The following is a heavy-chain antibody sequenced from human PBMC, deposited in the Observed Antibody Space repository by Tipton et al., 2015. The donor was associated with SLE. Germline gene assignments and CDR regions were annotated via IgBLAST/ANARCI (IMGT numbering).Heavy chain of an antibody. CDR3: ARDSPSTTGGGGFDY. CDR2: ISYDGSNK. Sequence: RSLRLSCVGSGFIVGGTYMSWVRQAPGKGLEWVAVISYDGSNKYYADSVKGRFTISRNNSKNTLYLQMNSLRAEDTAVYYCARDSPSTTGGGGFDYWGQGTLVTVSS. D-gene: IGHD4-17*01. V-gene: IGHV3-30*19. CDR1: GFIVGGTY. J-gene: IGHJ4*02.